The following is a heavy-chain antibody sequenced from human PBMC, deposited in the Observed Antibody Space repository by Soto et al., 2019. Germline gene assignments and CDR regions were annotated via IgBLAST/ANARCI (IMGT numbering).Heavy chain of an antibody. J-gene: IGHJ5*02. D-gene: IGHD3-16*01. Sequence: ASVKVSCKAPGGIFSTYVISWVRQAPGQGLEWMGGIIPVFGTAHYAQKYQGRVTITADESTSTAYMELSSLRSEDMAVYYCARDQSWRDLVWWFDPWGQGTLVTVSS. CDR1: GGIFSTYV. V-gene: IGHV1-69*13. CDR3: ARDQSWRDLVWWFDP. CDR2: IIPVFGTA.